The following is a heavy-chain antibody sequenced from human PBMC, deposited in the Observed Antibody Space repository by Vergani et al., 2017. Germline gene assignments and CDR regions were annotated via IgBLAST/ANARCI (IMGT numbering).Heavy chain of an antibody. CDR1: GYTFARYG. V-gene: IGHV1-18*01. D-gene: IGHD3-16*01. CDR2: ISAYNGNT. Sequence: QVQLVQSGAEVKKPGASVKVSCKASGYTFARYGITWVRQAPGQGLECMGWISAYNGNTNYAQKLQGRVTMTTDTSTSTAYMELRSLRSDDTAVYYCAIREIGGLTPQDYVGDAFDIWGQGTMVTVS. CDR3: AIREIGGLTPQDYVGDAFDI. J-gene: IGHJ3*02.